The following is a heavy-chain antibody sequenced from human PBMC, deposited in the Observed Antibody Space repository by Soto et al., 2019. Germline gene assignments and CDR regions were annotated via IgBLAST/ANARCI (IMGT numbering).Heavy chain of an antibody. J-gene: IGHJ3*01. CDR2: IKQDGSEK. CDR3: ARDFTDDAFDL. Sequence: VGSLRLSCAASGITFSDYWMSWVRQAPGKGLEWAAKIKQDGSEKLYVGSVKGRFAVSRDNAKNSLYLQMNSLRVEDTAVYFCARDFTDDAFDLWGQGTMVTVSS. V-gene: IGHV3-7*03. CDR1: GITFSDYW.